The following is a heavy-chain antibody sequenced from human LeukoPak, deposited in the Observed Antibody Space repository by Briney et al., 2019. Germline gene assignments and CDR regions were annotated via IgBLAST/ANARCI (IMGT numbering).Heavy chain of an antibody. V-gene: IGHV3-23*01. CDR1: GFTFSSYA. CDR2: ISGAGCTT. D-gene: IGHD3-10*01. CDR3: AKGRLLWFGELPDL. J-gene: IGHJ5*02. Sequence: GGSLRLSCAASGFTFSSYAMSWVRQATGKGLEWVSSISGAGCTTGYADSVKGRFTISRDNAKNTLYLQMNSLRAEDTALYYCAKGRLLWFGELPDLWGQGTLVTVSS.